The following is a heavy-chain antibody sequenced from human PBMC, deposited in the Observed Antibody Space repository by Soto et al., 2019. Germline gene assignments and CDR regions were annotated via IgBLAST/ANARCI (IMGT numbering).Heavy chain of an antibody. D-gene: IGHD2-15*01. CDR1: GFAFRSYN. CDR3: ASATVVAGTFDF. Sequence: EVQLVESGGGLVKPGGSLTLSCAGSGFAFRSYNMNWVRQPPGKGLEWVASISSGSSNIYYADSVKGRFTISRDNAKASLYLQMDSLRAEDSAVYYCASATVVAGTFDFWGQGNLLTVSS. V-gene: IGHV3-21*01. CDR2: ISSGSSNI. J-gene: IGHJ4*02.